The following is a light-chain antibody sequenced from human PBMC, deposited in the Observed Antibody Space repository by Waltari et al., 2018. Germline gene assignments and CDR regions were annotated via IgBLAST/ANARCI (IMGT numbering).Light chain of an antibody. V-gene: IGKV1-39*01. CDR3: QQSYSSPWT. CDR2: ASN. CDR1: QSIDFY. Sequence: DIQMTQSPSSLSASVGDRITITCRPSQSIDFYLHWYRQRPGKAPELLIYASNILQSGVPSRFRGSGSGTEFTLTISSLQTEDFAIYYCQQSYSSPWTFGPGTKVEIK. J-gene: IGKJ1*01.